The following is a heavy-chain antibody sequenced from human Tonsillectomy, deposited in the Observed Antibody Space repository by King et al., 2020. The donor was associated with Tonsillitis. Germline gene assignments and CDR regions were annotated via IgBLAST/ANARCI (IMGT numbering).Heavy chain of an antibody. CDR1: GFTVSSKY. CDR2: IYIGGST. D-gene: IGHD2-2*01. V-gene: IGHV3-53*01. J-gene: IGHJ4*02. CDR3: ARSGQYCTSTSCYDGPFDY. Sequence: VQLVESGGGLIQPGGSLRLSCAASGFTVSSKYMSWVRQAPGKGLEWVSVIYIGGSTYYADSVKGRFTISGDNSKNKLYLQMNNLRAEDTAVYYCARSGQYCTSTSCYDGPFDYWGQGTLVTVSS.